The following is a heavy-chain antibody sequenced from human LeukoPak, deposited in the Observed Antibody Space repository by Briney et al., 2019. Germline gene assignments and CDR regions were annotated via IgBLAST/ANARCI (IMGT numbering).Heavy chain of an antibody. CDR1: GFTFSSYA. CDR3: AKDSRRGMATIYGFDY. V-gene: IGHV3-30*04. CDR2: ISYDGSNK. Sequence: GGSLRLSCAASGFTFSSYAMHWVRQAPGKGLEWVAVISYDGSNKYYADSVKGRFTISRDNSKNTLYLQMNSLRAEDTAVYYCAKDSRRGMATIYGFDYWGQGTLVTVSS. J-gene: IGHJ4*02. D-gene: IGHD5-24*01.